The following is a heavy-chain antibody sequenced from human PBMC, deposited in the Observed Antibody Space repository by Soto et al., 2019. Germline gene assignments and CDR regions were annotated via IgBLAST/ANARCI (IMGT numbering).Heavy chain of an antibody. J-gene: IGHJ2*01. CDR2: ISGYNGNT. Sequence: QVQLVQSGAEVKNPGASVKVSCKASGYTFSIYGISWVRQAPGQGLEWMGWISGYNGNTKYAQKFQGRVTVTTDTSTSGAYMELRSLRSDDTAVYYCARDVSGGTYPWFFDLWGRGTLVTVSS. D-gene: IGHD1-26*01. CDR3: ARDVSGGTYPWFFDL. V-gene: IGHV1-18*04. CDR1: GYTFSIYG.